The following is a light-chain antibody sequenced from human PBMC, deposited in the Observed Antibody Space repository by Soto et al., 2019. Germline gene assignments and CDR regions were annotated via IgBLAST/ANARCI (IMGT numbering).Light chain of an antibody. Sequence: QSVLTQPASVSGSPGRSITISCTGTSSDVGGYNYVSWYQHHPGKAPKLLIYEVSNRPSGLSNRFSGSKSGNTASLTISGLQAEDEADYYCSSYTGTSSWVFGGGTKLTVL. CDR3: SSYTGTSSWV. CDR2: EVS. J-gene: IGLJ3*02. CDR1: SSDVGGYNY. V-gene: IGLV2-14*01.